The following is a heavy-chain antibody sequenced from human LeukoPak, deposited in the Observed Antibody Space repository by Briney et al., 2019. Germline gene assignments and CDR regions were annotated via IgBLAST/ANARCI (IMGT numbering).Heavy chain of an antibody. CDR2: VYNSGNT. V-gene: IGHV4-4*07. Sequence: SETLSLTCTVSGGSISTDNWNWIRQPAGKGLEWIGRVYNSGNTNYNPSLKSRVTMSIDTSRNQFSLRLTSVTAADTAVYYCARDVDCGYTGCYFPLDVWGQGTTVTVSS. CDR1: GGSISTDN. J-gene: IGHJ6*02. CDR3: ARDVDCGYTGCYFPLDV. D-gene: IGHD2-2*01.